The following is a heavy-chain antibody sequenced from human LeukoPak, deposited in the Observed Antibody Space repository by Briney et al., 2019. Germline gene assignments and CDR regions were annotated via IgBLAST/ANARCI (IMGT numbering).Heavy chain of an antibody. J-gene: IGHJ4*02. D-gene: IGHD5-12*01. CDR3: VKDRVRRGYDRLDS. Sequence: PGRSLRLSCAASGFIFDDYAMHWVRQVPGKGLQWVSGISWDSDKIGYADSVKGRFTISRDNAKNSLYLQMNGLRPEDTALYYCVKDRVRRGYDRLDSWGQGTLLTVSS. CDR1: GFIFDDYA. CDR2: ISWDSDKI. V-gene: IGHV3-9*01.